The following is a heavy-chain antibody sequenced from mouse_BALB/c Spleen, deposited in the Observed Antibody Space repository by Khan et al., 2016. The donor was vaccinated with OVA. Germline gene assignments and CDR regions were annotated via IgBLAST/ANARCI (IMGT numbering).Heavy chain of an antibody. CDR3: ARATTDDYPMDY. D-gene: IGHD1-1*01. CDR2: IYPYTDDT. J-gene: IGHJ4*01. Sequence: VQLQQPGPELVKPGASVKMSCKASGYTFTDYVIHWVKQKPGQGLEWIGYIYPYTDDTESTEVFKGKATLTLESSSSTAYMDLSSLTATDSSIYYCARATTDDYPMDYWGQGTAVTVSS. V-gene: IGHV1S136*01. CDR1: GYTFTDYV.